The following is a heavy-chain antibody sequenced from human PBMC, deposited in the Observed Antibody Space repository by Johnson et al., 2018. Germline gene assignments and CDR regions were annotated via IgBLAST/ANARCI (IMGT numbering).Heavy chain of an antibody. J-gene: IGHJ6*02. CDR3: ARSAVPGYYFYGLDV. V-gene: IGHV4-59*01. CDR1: GGSIDRYY. CDR2: VFHSGTT. D-gene: IGHD4-17*01. Sequence: QVQLQESGPGLVKASETLSLTCSVSGGSIDRYYWNWIRQSPRRGLEWIGSVFHSGTTSFNPSLSGRFNMSVDTSKNEFSLKLTSVTVADTAIYYCARSAVPGYYFYGLDVWGQGTTVAVSS.